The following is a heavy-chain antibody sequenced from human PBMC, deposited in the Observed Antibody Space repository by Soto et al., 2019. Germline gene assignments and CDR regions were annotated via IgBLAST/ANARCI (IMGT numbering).Heavy chain of an antibody. CDR3: ARGGDFSYADFDY. Sequence: SETLSLTCTVSGGSISSYYWSWIRQPPGKGLEWIGYIYYSGSTNYNPSLKSRVTISVDTSKNQFSLELSSVTAADTAVYYCARGGDFSYADFDYWGQGTLVTVSS. J-gene: IGHJ4*02. D-gene: IGHD3-16*01. CDR2: IYYSGST. CDR1: GGSISSYY. V-gene: IGHV4-59*01.